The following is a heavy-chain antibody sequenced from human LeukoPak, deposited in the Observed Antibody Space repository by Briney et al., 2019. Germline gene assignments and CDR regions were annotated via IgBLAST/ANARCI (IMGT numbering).Heavy chain of an antibody. J-gene: IGHJ6*03. CDR2: ISSSSSYI. Sequence: GGSLRLSCAASGFNFSSYSMNWVRQAPGKGLEWVSSISSSSSYIYYADSVKGRFTISRDNAKNSLYLQMSSLRGGDTPVYYCAGVWGDYDGYYYYYYMDVWGKGTTVTVSS. CDR1: GFNFSSYS. D-gene: IGHD3-16*01. CDR3: AGVWGDYDGYYYYYYMDV. V-gene: IGHV3-21*01.